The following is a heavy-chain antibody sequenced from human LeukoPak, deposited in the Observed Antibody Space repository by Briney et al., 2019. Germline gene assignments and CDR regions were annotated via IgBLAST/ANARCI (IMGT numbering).Heavy chain of an antibody. CDR3: ARQRSTAYYDSSGLPYDAFDI. CDR1: GYSFTSYW. CDR2: IYPGDSDT. V-gene: IGHV5-51*01. J-gene: IGHJ3*02. Sequence: GESLKISCKGSGYSFTSYWIGWVRQMPGKGLEWMGIIYPGDSDTRYSPSFQGQVSISADKSTTTGYLQWRSLKASDTAMYYCARQRSTAYYDSSGLPYDAFDIWGQGTMVTVSS. D-gene: IGHD3-22*01.